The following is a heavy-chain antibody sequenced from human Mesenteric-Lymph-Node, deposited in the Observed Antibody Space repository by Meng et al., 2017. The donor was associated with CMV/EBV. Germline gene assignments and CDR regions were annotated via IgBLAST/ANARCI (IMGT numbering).Heavy chain of an antibody. D-gene: IGHD3-10*01. CDR3: AKTYGSGSYYLPLMDY. Sequence: SGFTFSSYAISWDRQAPGKRLEWVSAISDSGGSTYYADSVKGGFTISRDNSKNTLYLQMNSLRAEDTAVYYCAKTYGSGSYYLPLMDYWGQGTLVTVSS. V-gene: IGHV3-23*01. CDR2: ISDSGGST. J-gene: IGHJ4*02. CDR1: GFTFSSYA.